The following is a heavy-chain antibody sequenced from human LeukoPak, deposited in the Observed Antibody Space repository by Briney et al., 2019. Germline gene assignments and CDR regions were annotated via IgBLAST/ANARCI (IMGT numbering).Heavy chain of an antibody. J-gene: IGHJ5*02. CDR1: GYTFTGYY. Sequence: GASVKVSCKASGYTFTGYYMHWVRQAPGQGLEWMGWINPNSGGTNYAQKFQGRVTMTRDTSISTAYMELSRLRSDDTAVYYCARDVTYSSGWYDWFDPWGQGTLVTASS. V-gene: IGHV1-2*02. CDR2: INPNSGGT. CDR3: ARDVTYSSGWYDWFDP. D-gene: IGHD6-19*01.